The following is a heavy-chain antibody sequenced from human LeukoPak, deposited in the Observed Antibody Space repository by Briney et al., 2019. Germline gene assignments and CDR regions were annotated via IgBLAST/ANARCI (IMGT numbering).Heavy chain of an antibody. V-gene: IGHV3-30*04. Sequence: PGRSLRLSCAASGFTFTYYAMHWVRQAPGKGLELVAVISYDGSNKYYADSVKGRFTISRDNSKNTLYLQMNGLRAEDTAVYYCAKGGITMVSRGRGPDDAFDIWGQGTMVTVSS. D-gene: IGHD3-10*01. CDR1: GFTFTYYA. CDR2: ISYDGSNK. J-gene: IGHJ3*02. CDR3: AKGGITMVSRGRGPDDAFDI.